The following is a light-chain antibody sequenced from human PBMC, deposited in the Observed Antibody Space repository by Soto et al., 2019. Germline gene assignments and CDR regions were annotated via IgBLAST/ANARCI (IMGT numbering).Light chain of an antibody. Sequence: QSVLTQPASVSGSPGQSITISCTGTSSDVGAYNYVSWYQQHPGKAPKLMIFEVNNRLSGVSNRFSGSKSGNTASLAISGLQAEEEADYYCSSYTSSSTLVFGGGTKLTVL. V-gene: IGLV2-14*01. CDR1: SSDVGAYNY. CDR2: EVN. J-gene: IGLJ2*01. CDR3: SSYTSSSTLV.